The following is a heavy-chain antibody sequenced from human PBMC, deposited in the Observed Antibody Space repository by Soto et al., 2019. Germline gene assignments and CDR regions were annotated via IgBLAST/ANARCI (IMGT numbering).Heavy chain of an antibody. J-gene: IGHJ4*02. CDR1: GFTFSSYA. V-gene: IGHV3-23*01. Sequence: EVQLLESGGGLVQPGGSLRLSCAASGFTFSSYAMRWVRQAPGKGLEWVSAISGSGGSTYYADSVKGRFTISRDNSKNTVYLQMNSLRGEDTAVYYCARRGSGSYYDYLGQGTLVTVSS. CDR3: ARRGSGSYYDY. CDR2: ISGSGGST. D-gene: IGHD1-26*01.